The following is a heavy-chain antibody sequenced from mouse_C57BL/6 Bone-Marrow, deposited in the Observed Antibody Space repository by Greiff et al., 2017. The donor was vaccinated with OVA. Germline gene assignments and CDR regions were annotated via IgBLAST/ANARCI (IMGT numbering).Heavy chain of an antibody. V-gene: IGHV5-17*01. CDR1: GFTFSDYG. D-gene: IGHD2-4*01. CDR2: ISSGSSTI. J-gene: IGHJ2*01. CDR3: ARDYDFLFDY. Sequence: EVMLVESGGGLVKPGGSLKLSCAASGFTFSDYGMHWVRQAPEKGLEWVAYISSGSSTIYYADTVKGRFTISRDNAKNTLFLQMTSLRSEDTAMDYCARDYDFLFDYWGKGTTRTVSS.